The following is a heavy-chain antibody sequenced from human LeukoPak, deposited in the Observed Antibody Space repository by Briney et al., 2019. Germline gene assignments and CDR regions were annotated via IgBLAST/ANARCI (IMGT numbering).Heavy chain of an antibody. CDR2: ISAYNGNT. D-gene: IGHD6-19*01. J-gene: IGHJ5*02. V-gene: IGHV1-18*01. CDR3: ARDRRIAVAGLFDP. CDR1: GYTFTSYG. Sequence: ASMKVSCKASGYTFTSYGISWVRQAPGQGLEWMGWISAYNGNTNYAQKLQGRVTMTTDTSTSTAYMELRSLRSDDTAVYYCARDRRIAVAGLFDPWGQGTLVTVSS.